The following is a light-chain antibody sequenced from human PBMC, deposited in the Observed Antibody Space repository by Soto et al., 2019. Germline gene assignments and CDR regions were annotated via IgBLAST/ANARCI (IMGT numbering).Light chain of an antibody. Sequence: DIQMTQSPSSLSASVGDSVTITCQASQDISNYLNWYQHKPGKAXKLLIYDASNLETGVPSRFSGSGSGTDFTFTISSLQPEDIATYYCQQYDNLPAATFGQGTKVDIK. J-gene: IGKJ2*01. V-gene: IGKV1-33*01. CDR2: DAS. CDR3: QQYDNLPAAT. CDR1: QDISNY.